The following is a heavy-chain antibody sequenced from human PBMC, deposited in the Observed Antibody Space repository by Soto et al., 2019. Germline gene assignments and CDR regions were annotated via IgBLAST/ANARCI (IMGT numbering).Heavy chain of an antibody. J-gene: IGHJ6*02. CDR3: ARDKRLTYYYGSGSYYSYGMDV. CDR1: GFTFSSYA. D-gene: IGHD3-10*01. V-gene: IGHV3-30-3*01. Sequence: GGSLRLSCAASGFTFSSYAMHWVRQAPGKGLEWVAVISYDGSNKYYADSVKGRFTISRDNSKNTLYLQMNSLGAEDTAVYYCARDKRLTYYYGSGSYYSYGMDVWGQGTTVTVSS. CDR2: ISYDGSNK.